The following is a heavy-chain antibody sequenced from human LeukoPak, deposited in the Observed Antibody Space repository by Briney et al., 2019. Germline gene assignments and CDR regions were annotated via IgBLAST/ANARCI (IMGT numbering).Heavy chain of an antibody. V-gene: IGHV3-64D*06. CDR2: ISANGVST. J-gene: IGHJ4*02. CDR3: VKDLYKGDSASWYFFHY. Sequence: GGSLRLSCSASGFIVSDYAMHWVRQAPGKGLEYVSAISANGVSTYHADSVKGRFTSSRDTSKDTLYLQMSSLRAEDTAMYYCVKDLYKGDSASWYFFHYWGQGTLVTVSS. D-gene: IGHD6-13*01. CDR1: GFIVSDYA.